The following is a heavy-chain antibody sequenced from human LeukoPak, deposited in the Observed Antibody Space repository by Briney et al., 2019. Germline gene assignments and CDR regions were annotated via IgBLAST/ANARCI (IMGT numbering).Heavy chain of an antibody. CDR3: ARIRDGYNDAYDI. V-gene: IGHV1-46*01. Sequence: ASVKVSCKASGYTSTSYYIHLVRQAPGQGFEWMAIINPSDGSTTNSQKFQGRVTMTRDTSTSTVYMELSGLRSEDTALYYCARIRDGYNDAYDIWGQGTMVTVSS. D-gene: IGHD5-24*01. CDR2: INPSDGST. CDR1: GYTSTSYY. J-gene: IGHJ3*02.